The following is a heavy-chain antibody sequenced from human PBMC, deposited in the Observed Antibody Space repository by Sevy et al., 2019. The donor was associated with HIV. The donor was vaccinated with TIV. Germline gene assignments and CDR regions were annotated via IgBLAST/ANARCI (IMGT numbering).Heavy chain of an antibody. CDR3: ITDPAYRGYDEEVINYYFYGMDV. CDR1: GFTFSSAW. V-gene: IGHV3-15*01. CDR2: IKSEFDGGAT. D-gene: IGHD5-12*01. J-gene: IGHJ6*02. Sequence: GGSLRLSCTASGFTFSSAWMSWVRQAPGKGLEWVGRIKSEFDGGATDYAAPVKGRFTISREDSKNTVYLQMNILKTEDTAVYYCITDPAYRGYDEEVINYYFYGMDVWGQGTTVTVSS.